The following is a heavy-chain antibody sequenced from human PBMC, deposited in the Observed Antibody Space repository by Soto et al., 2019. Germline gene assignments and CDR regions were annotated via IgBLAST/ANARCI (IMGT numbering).Heavy chain of an antibody. V-gene: IGHV3-11*01. D-gene: IGHD6-19*01. Sequence: QVHLVESGGGLVKPGGSLRLSCAASGFTFSDYYMSWIRQTPGKGLEWLSYITTSGSTIYYADSVKGRFTISRDNVKNSLHLQMNSLRAEHTAVYYCARGYNGGYYFAYWGQGTLVTVSS. CDR3: ARGYNGGYYFAY. CDR1: GFTFSDYY. CDR2: ITTSGSTI. J-gene: IGHJ4*02.